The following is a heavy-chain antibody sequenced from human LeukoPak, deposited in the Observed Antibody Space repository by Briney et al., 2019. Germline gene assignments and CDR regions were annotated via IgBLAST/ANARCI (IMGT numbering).Heavy chain of an antibody. D-gene: IGHD3-22*01. CDR2: ISGSSNSI. CDR1: GFTFSTYG. V-gene: IGHV3-48*01. CDR3: AREGHYDSSGYYYFDY. Sequence: GGSLRLSCATSGFTFSTYGMHWVRQAPGKGLEWVSYISGSSNSIYYADSVKGRFTISRDNAKNSLYLQMNSLRAEDTAVYYCAREGHYDSSGYYYFDYWGQGTLVTVSS. J-gene: IGHJ4*02.